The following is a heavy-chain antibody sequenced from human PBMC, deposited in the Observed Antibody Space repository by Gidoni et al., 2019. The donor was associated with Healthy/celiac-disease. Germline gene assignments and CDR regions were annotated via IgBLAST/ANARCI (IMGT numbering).Heavy chain of an antibody. CDR2: IYTSGST. J-gene: IGHJ4*02. V-gene: IGHV4-61*02. CDR3: ARGRGGAPGY. D-gene: IGHD3-3*01. CDR1: GGSISSGSYY. Sequence: QVQLQESGPGLVKPSQTLSLTCTVSGGSISSGSYYWSWIRQPAGKGLEWIGRIYTSGSTNYNPSLKSRVTISVDTSKNQFSLKLSSVTAADTAVYYCARGRGGAPGYWGQGTLVTVSS.